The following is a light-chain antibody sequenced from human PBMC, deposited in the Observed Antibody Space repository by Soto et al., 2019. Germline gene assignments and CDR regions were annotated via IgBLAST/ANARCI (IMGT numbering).Light chain of an antibody. Sequence: EIMFTQSPGTLSLSPGERATLYCRAGQSLSSSQLAWYQQKPGQAPRLLIYGVSTRATGIPARFSGSGSGTEFTLTISSLQPDDFATYYCQHYNSYSEAFGQGTKVDIK. CDR1: QSLSSSQ. CDR3: QHYNSYSEA. CDR2: GVS. J-gene: IGKJ1*01. V-gene: IGKV3-20*01.